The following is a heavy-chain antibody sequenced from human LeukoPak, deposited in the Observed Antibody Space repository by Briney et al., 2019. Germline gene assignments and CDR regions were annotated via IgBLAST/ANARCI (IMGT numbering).Heavy chain of an antibody. Sequence: PGGSLRLSCAATGFIFDNYGMSWVRQAPGKGLEWVSGINWNGAGTGYADSVKGRFTISRDKAKNSLYLQTNSLRAEDTALYYCARVTVYYDSSGYFDSWGQGALVTVSS. J-gene: IGHJ4*02. CDR2: INWNGAGT. CDR3: ARVTVYYDSSGYFDS. D-gene: IGHD3-22*01. CDR1: GFIFDNYG. V-gene: IGHV3-20*04.